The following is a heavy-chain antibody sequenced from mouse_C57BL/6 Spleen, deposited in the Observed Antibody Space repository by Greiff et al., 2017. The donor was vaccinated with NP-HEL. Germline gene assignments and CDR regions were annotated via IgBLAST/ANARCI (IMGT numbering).Heavy chain of an antibody. J-gene: IGHJ2*01. D-gene: IGHD2-1*01. CDR1: GYSITSGYY. CDR3: ARDTYVNYHFDY. V-gene: IGHV3-6*01. Sequence: ESGPGLVKPSQSLSLTCSVTGYSITSGYYWNWIRQFPGNKLEWMGYISYDGSNNYNPSLKNRISITRDTSKNQFFLKLNSVTTEDTATYYCARDTYVNYHFDYWGQGTTLTVSS. CDR2: ISYDGSN.